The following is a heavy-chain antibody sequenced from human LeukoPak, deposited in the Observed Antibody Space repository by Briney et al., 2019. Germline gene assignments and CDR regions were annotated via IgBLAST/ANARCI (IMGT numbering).Heavy chain of an antibody. J-gene: IGHJ4*02. Sequence: GGSLRLSCAASGFTFNNYAMTWVRQAPGKGLECVSGMSGRGDRTYYADSVKGRFTISRDSSKSTQYLQMNSLRAEDTAVYFCAKEMAYDFWSGQFDYWGQGTLVTVSS. D-gene: IGHD3-3*01. CDR1: GFTFNNYA. CDR3: AKEMAYDFWSGQFDY. CDR2: MSGRGDRT. V-gene: IGHV3-23*01.